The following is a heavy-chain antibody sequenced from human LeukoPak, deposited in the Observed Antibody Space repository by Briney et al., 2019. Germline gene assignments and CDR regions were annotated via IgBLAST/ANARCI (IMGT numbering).Heavy chain of an antibody. J-gene: IGHJ6*03. CDR2: IYTSGST. V-gene: IGHV4-4*09. Sequence: SQTLSLTCTVSGGSISGYYWSWIRQPPGKGLEWIGYIYTSGSTNYNPSLKSRVTISVDTSKNQFSLKLSSVTAADTAVYYCARQGEAAAGQEDYYYYYMDVWGKGTTVTVSS. CDR1: GGSISGYY. D-gene: IGHD6-13*01. CDR3: ARQGEAAAGQEDYYYYYMDV.